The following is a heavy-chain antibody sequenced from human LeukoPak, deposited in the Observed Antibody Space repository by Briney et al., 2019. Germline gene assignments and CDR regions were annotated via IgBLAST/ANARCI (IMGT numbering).Heavy chain of an antibody. CDR2: INYSGST. CDR3: ASPSSSSSTYDY. D-gene: IGHD6-6*01. J-gene: IGHJ4*02. CDR1: GGSISSSTYY. V-gene: IGHV4-39*01. Sequence: SETLSLTCTVSGGSISSSTYYWGWIRQPPGKGLEWIGSINYSGSTYYNPSLKSRVTISVDTSKNQFSLKLSSVTAADTGVYYCASPSSSSSTYDYWGQGALVTVSS.